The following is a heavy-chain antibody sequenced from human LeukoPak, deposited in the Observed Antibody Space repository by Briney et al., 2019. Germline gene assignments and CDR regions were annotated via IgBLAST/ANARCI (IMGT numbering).Heavy chain of an antibody. CDR1: GLTFSNYA. CDR3: AKDSPYGDYPDY. Sequence: GGSLRLSCAASGLTFSNYAMSWVRQAPGKGLEWVSLITGSGGATYYADSVKGRLTISRENSKDTLFLQMSSLTAEDTAVYYCAKDSPYGDYPDYWGQGTLVTVSS. D-gene: IGHD4-17*01. CDR2: ITGSGGAT. J-gene: IGHJ4*02. V-gene: IGHV3-23*01.